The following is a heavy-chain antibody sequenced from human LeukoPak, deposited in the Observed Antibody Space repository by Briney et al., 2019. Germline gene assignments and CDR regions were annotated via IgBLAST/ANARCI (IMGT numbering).Heavy chain of an antibody. CDR2: INPNSGGT. V-gene: IGHV1-2*02. D-gene: IGHD3-22*01. Sequence: GASVKVSCKASGYTFTRYYMHWVRQAPGQGLEWMGWINPNSGGTNYAQKFQGRVTMTRDTSISTAYMELSRLRSDDTAVYYCASPSSLYYYDSLDAFDIWGQGTMVTVSS. CDR3: ASPSSLYYYDSLDAFDI. CDR1: GYTFTRYY. J-gene: IGHJ3*02.